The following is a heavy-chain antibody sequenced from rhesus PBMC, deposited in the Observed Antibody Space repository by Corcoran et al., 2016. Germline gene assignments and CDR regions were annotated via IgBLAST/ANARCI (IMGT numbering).Heavy chain of an antibody. CDR3: ARRGIAAAAGFDY. D-gene: IGHD6-25*01. CDR1: GGSISSNY. J-gene: IGHJ4*01. V-gene: IGHV4-169*01. CDR2: FYGRGSSH. Sequence: QLQLQESGPGLVKPSETLSVTCAVSGGSISSNYWSWIRQPPGKGLEWIGRFYGRGSSHNYNPSLKSRVTLSVDTSKNQLSLKLSSVTATDTAVYYCARRGIAAAAGFDYWGQGVLVTVSS.